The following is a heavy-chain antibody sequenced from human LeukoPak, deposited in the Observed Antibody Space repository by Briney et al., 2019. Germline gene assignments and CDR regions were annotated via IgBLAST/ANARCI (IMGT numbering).Heavy chain of an antibody. J-gene: IGHJ4*02. CDR3: ARDKGDSSGYYDY. CDR2: IYSGGST. Sequence: GRSLRLSCAASGFTVSSNYMSWVRQAPGKGLEWVSVIYSGGSTYYADSVKGRFTISRDNSKNTLYLQMNSLRAEDTAVYYCARDKGDSSGYYDYWGQGTLVTVSS. V-gene: IGHV3-53*01. D-gene: IGHD3-22*01. CDR1: GFTVSSNY.